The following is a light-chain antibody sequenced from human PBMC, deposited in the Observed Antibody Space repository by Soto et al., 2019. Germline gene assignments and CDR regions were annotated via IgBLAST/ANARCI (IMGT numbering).Light chain of an antibody. CDR2: WAS. V-gene: IGKV4-1*01. CDR1: QSVLYSSDNKNY. CDR3: QQYYSTPRT. J-gene: IGKJ2*02. Sequence: DIVVTQSPDSLAVSLGERATINCKSSQSVLYSSDNKNYLGWYQRKPGQPPKLLFYWASTRESGVPDRFSGSGSGIDFTLTISSLQADDVAVYYCQQYYSTPRTCGQGTKLEIK.